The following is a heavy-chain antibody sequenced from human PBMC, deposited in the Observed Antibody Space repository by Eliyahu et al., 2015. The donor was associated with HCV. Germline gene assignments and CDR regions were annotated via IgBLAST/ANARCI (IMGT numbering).Heavy chain of an antibody. J-gene: IGHJ4*02. CDR1: GGSMSTNNYF. Sequence: QLQLQQSGPGLVKPSETLSLTCTVSGGSMSTNNYFWGWIRQPPGKGLEWVGSIHYSGSSYYNPSLKSRVTISIDTSKNQFSLSLRSMTAADTAIYYCARDQGGHQVVPSYDYWGQGTLVTVSS. V-gene: IGHV4-39*07. D-gene: IGHD6-13*01. CDR2: IHYSGSS. CDR3: ARDQGGHQVVPSYDY.